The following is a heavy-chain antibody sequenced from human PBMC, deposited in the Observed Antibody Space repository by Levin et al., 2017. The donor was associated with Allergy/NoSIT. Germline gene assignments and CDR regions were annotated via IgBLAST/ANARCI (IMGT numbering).Heavy chain of an antibody. D-gene: IGHD2-2*01. CDR2: MNTNSGNT. CDR3: ARGRGARGLAEPSATRFDP. Sequence: ASVKVSCKASGYTFTSYDIHWVRQATGQGLQGLEWMGWMNTNSGNTGYAQKFQGRVILTSNTSKSTAYMELISLRYQDTAVYYCARGRGARGLAEPSATRFDPWGQGTLVSVSS. V-gene: IGHV1-8*01. CDR1: GYTFTSYD. J-gene: IGHJ5*02.